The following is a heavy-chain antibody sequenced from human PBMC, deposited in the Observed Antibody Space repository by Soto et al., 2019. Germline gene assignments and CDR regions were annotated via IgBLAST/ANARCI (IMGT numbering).Heavy chain of an antibody. Sequence: PSQTLSLTCAISGDSVSSSSAAWSWIRQSPSRGLEWLGRTYYRSTWYNDYAVSVQSRITISTDTSKNQFSLQLNSVTPDDTAVYYCARGSFNSDWFWGPVTLVTVSS. CDR1: GDSVSSSSAA. CDR3: ARGSFNSDWF. D-gene: IGHD3-9*01. CDR2: TYYRSTWYN. V-gene: IGHV6-1*01. J-gene: IGHJ4*02.